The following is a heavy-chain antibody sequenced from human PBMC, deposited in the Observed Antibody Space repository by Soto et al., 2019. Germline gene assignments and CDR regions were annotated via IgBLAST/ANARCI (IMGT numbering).Heavy chain of an antibody. J-gene: IGHJ4*02. CDR3: ATLGAGAFDN. D-gene: IGHD3-16*01. CDR2: INPNSGGT. Sequence: QAQLVQSGAEVKKPGASVKVSCKASGYTFINYYIHWVRQAPGQGLEGMGWINPNSGGTNYAQKFQGRGTMTRDTSINTAYIELSRLRSDDTAVYYCATLGAGAFDNWGQGTLVTVSS. CDR1: GYTFINYY. V-gene: IGHV1-2*02.